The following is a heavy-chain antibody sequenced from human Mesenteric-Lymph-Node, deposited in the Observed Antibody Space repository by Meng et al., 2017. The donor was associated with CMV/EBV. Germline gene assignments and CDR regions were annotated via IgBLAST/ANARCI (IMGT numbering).Heavy chain of an antibody. CDR2: ISYDGGNK. CDR1: GFTFSSAW. CDR3: ARDRYRFSFDC. Sequence: GESLKISCAASGFTFSSAWMSWVRQAPGKGLEWVAVISYDGGNKYADSVKGRFTISRDNSKNTLYLQMNSLRAEDTAIYYCARDRYRFSFDCWGQGTLVTVSS. V-gene: IGHV3-30*03. J-gene: IGHJ4*02. D-gene: IGHD1-14*01.